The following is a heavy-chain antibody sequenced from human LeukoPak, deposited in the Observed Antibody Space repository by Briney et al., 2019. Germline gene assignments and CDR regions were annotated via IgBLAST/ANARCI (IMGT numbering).Heavy chain of an antibody. CDR3: ASGLYTASQENNWFDP. D-gene: IGHD2-21*02. V-gene: IGHV4-39*02. CDR2: IYYSGNT. Sequence: SETLSLTCTVSGDSISSSRYHWDWIRQPPGKGLEWIGSIYYSGNTYSNPSLKSRVTISVDTAKNRFSLKLSSVTAADTAVYYCASGLYTASQENNWFDPWGQGTLVTVSS. J-gene: IGHJ5*02. CDR1: GDSISSSRYH.